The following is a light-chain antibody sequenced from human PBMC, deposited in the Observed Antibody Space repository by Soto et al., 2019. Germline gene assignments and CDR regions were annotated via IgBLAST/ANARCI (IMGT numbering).Light chain of an antibody. CDR2: LNSDGSH. Sequence: QPVLTQSPSTSASLGASVKLTCTLSSGHSTYAIAWHQQQPEKGPRYLMKLNSDGSHSKGDGIPDRFSGSSSGAERYLTISSLQSEDEADYYCQTWVTSPPWVFGGGTKLTVL. CDR1: SGHSTYA. J-gene: IGLJ3*02. CDR3: QTWVTSPPWV. V-gene: IGLV4-69*01.